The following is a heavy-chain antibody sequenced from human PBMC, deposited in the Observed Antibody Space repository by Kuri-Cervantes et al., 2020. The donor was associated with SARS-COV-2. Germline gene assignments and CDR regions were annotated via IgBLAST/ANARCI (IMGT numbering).Heavy chain of an antibody. Sequence: GGSLRLSCKTSGYSFTTYWVAWVRQMPGRGLEWMGIVYPGDSDTRYNPSFRGQVTISADKSLTTAYLQWSSLKASDAAMYYCARPEPGSSGWLEYFQHWGQGTLVTVSS. CDR2: VYPGDSDT. V-gene: IGHV5-51*01. J-gene: IGHJ1*01. CDR1: GYSFTTYW. CDR3: ARPEPGSSGWLEYFQH. D-gene: IGHD6-19*01.